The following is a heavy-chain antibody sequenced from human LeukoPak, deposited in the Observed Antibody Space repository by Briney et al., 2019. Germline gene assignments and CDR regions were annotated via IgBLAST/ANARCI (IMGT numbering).Heavy chain of an antibody. CDR1: GVTFSSYW. CDR3: AREITDFSVYYYYMDV. D-gene: IGHD3-3*01. CDR2: INTDGSRT. V-gene: IGHV3-74*01. J-gene: IGHJ6*03. Sequence: PGGALRLSCAASGVTFSSYWMHWVLQAPGKGLVWVSRINTDGSRTSYADSVKGRFTISRDNAKNTLYLQMNSLRAEDTAVYYCAREITDFSVYYYYMDVWGKGTTVTVSS.